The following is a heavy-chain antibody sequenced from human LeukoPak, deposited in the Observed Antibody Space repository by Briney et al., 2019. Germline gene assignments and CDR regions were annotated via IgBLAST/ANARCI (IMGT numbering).Heavy chain of an antibody. CDR2: IKQDGSEK. V-gene: IGHV3-7*03. J-gene: IGHJ4*02. Sequence: PGGSLRLSCAASGFTFSSCWMSWVRQAPGKGLEWVANIKQDGSEKYYVDSVKGRFTISRDNAKNSLYLQMNSLRAEDTALYYCAISWYGGYYFDYWGQGTLVTVSS. CDR3: AISWYGGYYFDY. CDR1: GFTFSSCW. D-gene: IGHD6-13*01.